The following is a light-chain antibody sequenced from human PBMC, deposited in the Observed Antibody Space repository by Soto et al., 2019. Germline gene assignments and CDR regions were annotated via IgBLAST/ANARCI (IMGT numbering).Light chain of an antibody. V-gene: IGKV3-15*01. J-gene: IGKJ1*01. Sequence: EIVMTQSPATLSVSPGERATLSCRASQGIGSTLAWYQQKPGQTPRLLMYDTSTRATGVPARFSGSRSGTEFTLTINSLQSEDFATYYCQQSYSTPPTFGQGTKVEIK. CDR3: QQSYSTPPT. CDR2: DTS. CDR1: QGIGST.